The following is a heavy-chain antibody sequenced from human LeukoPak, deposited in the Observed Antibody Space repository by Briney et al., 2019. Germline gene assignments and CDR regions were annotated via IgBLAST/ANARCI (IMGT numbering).Heavy chain of an antibody. J-gene: IGHJ6*02. D-gene: IGHD2-15*01. CDR1: GFTFSSYA. CDR2: ISGSGGST. Sequence: GGSLRLSCAASGFTFSSYAMSWDRQAPGKGLEWVSAISGSGGSTYYADSVKGRFTISRDNSKNTLYLQMNSLRAEDTAVYYCAKSPGGWYGYYYGMDVWGQGTTVTVSS. CDR3: AKSPGGWYGYYYGMDV. V-gene: IGHV3-23*01.